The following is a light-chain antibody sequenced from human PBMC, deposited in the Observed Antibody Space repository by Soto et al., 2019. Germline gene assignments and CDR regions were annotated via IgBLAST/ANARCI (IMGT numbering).Light chain of an antibody. CDR2: WAS. V-gene: IGKV4-1*01. J-gene: IGKJ1*01. Sequence: DIVMTQSPDSLAVSLGERATINCKSSQSVLYSSNNKNYLAWYQQKPGQPPKLLIYWASTRESGVPDRFSGSGSGTDFTLTISSLQAEDVAVYHCQQYYSTLWTFGQGTKVEIK. CDR1: QSVLYSSNNKNY. CDR3: QQYYSTLWT.